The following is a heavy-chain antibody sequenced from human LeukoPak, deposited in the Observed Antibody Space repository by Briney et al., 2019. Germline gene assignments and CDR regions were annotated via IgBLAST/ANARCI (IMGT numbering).Heavy chain of an antibody. CDR1: GFTVSSNY. J-gene: IGHJ6*02. V-gene: IGHV3-53*01. D-gene: IGHD3-10*01. CDR2: IYSGGST. Sequence: GGSLRLSCAASGFTVSSNYMSWVRQAPGKGLEWVSVIYSGGSTYYADSVKGRFTISRDNSKNTLYLQMNSLRAEDTAVYYCAKDNPMVRGVITRYYYYGMDVWGQGTTVTVSS. CDR3: AKDNPMVRGVITRYYYYGMDV.